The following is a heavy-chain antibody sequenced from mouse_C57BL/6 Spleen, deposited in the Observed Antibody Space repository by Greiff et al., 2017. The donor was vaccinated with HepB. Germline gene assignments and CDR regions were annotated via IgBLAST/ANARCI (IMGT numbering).Heavy chain of an antibody. CDR3: ARTAVVATRAMDY. J-gene: IGHJ4*01. Sequence: VQLQQSGAELMKPGASVKLSCKATGYTFTGYWIEWVKQRPGHGLEWIGEILPGSGSTNYNEKFKGKATFNADKSSNTAYMQLSSLTTEDSAIYYGARTAVVATRAMDYWGQGTSVTVSS. CDR2: ILPGSGST. D-gene: IGHD1-1*01. CDR1: GYTFTGYW. V-gene: IGHV1-9*01.